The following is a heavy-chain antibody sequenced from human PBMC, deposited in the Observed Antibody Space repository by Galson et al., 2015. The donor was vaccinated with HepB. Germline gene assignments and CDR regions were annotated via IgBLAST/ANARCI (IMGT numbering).Heavy chain of an antibody. CDR3: ARDQGWRHRSGWYGGDYYYYGMDV. J-gene: IGHJ6*02. D-gene: IGHD6-19*01. CDR2: INSDGSST. Sequence: SLRLSCAASGFTFSSYWMHWVRQAPGKGLVWVSRINSDGSSTSYADSVKGRFTISRDNAKNTLYLQMNSLRAEDTAVYYCARDQGWRHRSGWYGGDYYYYGMDVWGQGTTVTVSS. V-gene: IGHV3-74*01. CDR1: GFTFSSYW.